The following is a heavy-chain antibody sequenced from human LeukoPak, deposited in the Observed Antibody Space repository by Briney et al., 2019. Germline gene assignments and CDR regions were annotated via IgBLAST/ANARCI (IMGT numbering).Heavy chain of an antibody. CDR2: ISGSGGGT. V-gene: IGHV3-23*01. J-gene: IGHJ4*02. Sequence: GGSLRLSCAASGFTFSSYAMSWVRQAPGKGLEWVSAISGSGGGTYYADSVKGRFTISRDNSKNTLYLQMNSLRAEDTAVYCCAKVTTYDSSGYCFDYWGQGTLVTVSS. CDR3: AKVTTYDSSGYCFDY. CDR1: GFTFSSYA. D-gene: IGHD3-22*01.